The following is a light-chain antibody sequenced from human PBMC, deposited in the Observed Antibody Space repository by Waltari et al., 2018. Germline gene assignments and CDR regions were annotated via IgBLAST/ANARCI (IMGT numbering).Light chain of an antibody. CDR2: GAS. CDR3: QQYGSSPAT. Sequence: ELVLTQSPGTLSLSPGDRATLSCRASQSVSGSYLAWYQQKPGQAPRLLIYGASYRATVIPDRFSGSGSGTDFTLTISRLEPEDFAVFYCQQYGSSPATFGQGTRLEIK. V-gene: IGKV3-20*01. J-gene: IGKJ5*01. CDR1: QSVSGSY.